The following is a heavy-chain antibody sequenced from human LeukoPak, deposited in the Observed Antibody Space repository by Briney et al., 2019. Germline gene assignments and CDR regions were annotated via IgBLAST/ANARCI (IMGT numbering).Heavy chain of an antibody. D-gene: IGHD3-22*01. J-gene: IGHJ4*02. CDR3: ARDLVSYYYDRGGDY. CDR2: ISSSGSTI. Sequence: PGGSLRLSCAASGFTFSDYYMSWIRQAPGKGLEWVSYISSSGSTIYYADSVKGRFTISRDNAKNTLYLQMNSLRAEDTAVYYCARDLVSYYYDRGGDYWGQGTLVTVSS. CDR1: GFTFSDYY. V-gene: IGHV3-11*04.